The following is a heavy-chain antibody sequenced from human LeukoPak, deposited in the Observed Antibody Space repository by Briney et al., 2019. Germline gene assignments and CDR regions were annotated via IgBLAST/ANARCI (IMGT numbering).Heavy chain of an antibody. CDR1: GFTFSTHD. CDR3: AKSQQSGYYSGTDY. V-gene: IGHV3-30*02. J-gene: IGHJ4*02. D-gene: IGHD3-22*01. Sequence: GGSLRLSCGASGFTFSTHDMHWVRQAPGKGLEWVAFIRYDGSHEYYADSVKGRFTISRDNSKNTLYLQMNSVRSEDTALYYCAKSQQSGYYSGTDYWGQGTLVAVSS. CDR2: IRYDGSHE.